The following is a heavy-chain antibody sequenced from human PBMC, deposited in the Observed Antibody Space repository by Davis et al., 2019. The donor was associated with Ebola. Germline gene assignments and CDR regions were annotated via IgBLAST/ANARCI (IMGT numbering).Heavy chain of an antibody. CDR3: ARYHFVGAYYYEPAFDY. J-gene: IGHJ4*02. D-gene: IGHD3-22*01. CDR2: IIPIFGTA. CDR1: GGTFSSYA. Sequence: SVKVSCKASGGTFSSYAISWVRQAPGQGLEWMGGIIPIFGTANYAQKFQGRVTITADESTSTAYMELSSLRSEDTAVYYCARYHFVGAYYYEPAFDYWGQGTLVTVSS. V-gene: IGHV1-69*13.